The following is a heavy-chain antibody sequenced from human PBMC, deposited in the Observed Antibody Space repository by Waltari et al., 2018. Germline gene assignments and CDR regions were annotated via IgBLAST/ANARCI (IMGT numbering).Heavy chain of an antibody. V-gene: IGHV1-69-2*01. J-gene: IGHJ4*02. Sequence: EVQLVQSGAEVNKPGATVKISCKVSGSTFTDYYMHRVQQAAGKGLAWMGLRDPEAGETVYAEKFRGRVTITADMSTDTAYMELSSLRSEDTAIYYCARLHRYCSSTNCLRYYWGQGTLVTVSS. CDR2: RDPEAGET. CDR3: ARLHRYCSSTNCLRYY. CDR1: GSTFTDYY. D-gene: IGHD2-2*01.